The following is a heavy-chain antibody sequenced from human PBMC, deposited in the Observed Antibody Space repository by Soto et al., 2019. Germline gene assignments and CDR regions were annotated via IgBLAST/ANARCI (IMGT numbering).Heavy chain of an antibody. V-gene: IGHV3-48*03. CDR3: ARQRHDYRDYYY. CDR1: GFTFSSYE. Sequence: GGSLRLSCAASGFTFSSYEMNWVRQAPGKGLAWVSYISSSGSTIYYADSVKGRFTISRDNAKNSLYLQMNSLRAEDTAVYYCARQRHDYRDYYYWGQGTLVTVSS. D-gene: IGHD4-17*01. CDR2: ISSSGSTI. J-gene: IGHJ4*02.